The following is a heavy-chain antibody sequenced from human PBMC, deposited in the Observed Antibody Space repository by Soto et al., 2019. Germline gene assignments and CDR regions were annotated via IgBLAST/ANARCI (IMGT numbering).Heavy chain of an antibody. CDR3: ARAAGYCSSSNCYDGWVDP. D-gene: IGHD2-15*01. J-gene: IGHJ5*02. Sequence: QVHLVASGGDAVQTGGSLRLYCVASGFTCSSYAMHWVRQAPGKGLEWVAIIWFDGNTKLHADSVNDRFIISRDNSKNSLYLTMNSLRGEDTDMYYCARAAGYCSSSNCYDGWVDPWGQGTLVTVSS. V-gene: IGHV3-33*01. CDR2: IWFDGNTK. CDR1: GFTCSSYA.